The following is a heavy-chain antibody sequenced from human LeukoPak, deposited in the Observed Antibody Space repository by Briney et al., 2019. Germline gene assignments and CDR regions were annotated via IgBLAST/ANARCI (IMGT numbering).Heavy chain of an antibody. V-gene: IGHV3-48*01. D-gene: IGHD7-27*01. J-gene: IGHJ4*02. CDR1: GFSFSTYS. CDR3: GTGDPRFDY. Sequence: GGSLRLSCAASGFSFSTYSMNRVRQAPGKGLQWVSYISSGSSAIYYTGSVKGRFTITRDDAKNSVYLQMNSLRTEDTAVYYCGTGDPRFDYWGQGILVTVSS. CDR2: ISSGSSAI.